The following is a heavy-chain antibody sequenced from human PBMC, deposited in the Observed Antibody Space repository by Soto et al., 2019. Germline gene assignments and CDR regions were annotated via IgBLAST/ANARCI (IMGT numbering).Heavy chain of an antibody. J-gene: IGHJ4*02. D-gene: IGHD2-15*01. CDR3: AHRPSYCSGGSCYSGFDY. Sequence: QITLKESGPTLVKPTQTLTLTCTFSGFSLSTSGVGVGWIRQPPGKALEWLALIYWDDDKRYSPSLKSRLTITKXTXTXQXXLTMTNMDPVDTATYYCAHRPSYCSGGSCYSGFDYWGQGTLVTVSS. V-gene: IGHV2-5*02. CDR1: GFSLSTSGVG. CDR2: IYWDDDK.